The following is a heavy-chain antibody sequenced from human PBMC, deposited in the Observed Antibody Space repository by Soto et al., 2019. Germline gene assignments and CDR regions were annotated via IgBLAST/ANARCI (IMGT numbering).Heavy chain of an antibody. CDR2: IRSKANSYAT. J-gene: IGHJ3*02. CDR1: GFTFSGSA. CDR3: TRSRLMGGVVIHDHYAFDI. Sequence: GGSLRLSCAASGFTFSGSAMHWVRQASGKGLEWVGRIRSKANSYATAYAASVKGRFTISRDDSKNKAYLQMNSLKTEDTAVYYCTRSRLMGGVVIHDHYAFDIWGQGTMVTVSS. D-gene: IGHD3-3*01. V-gene: IGHV3-73*01.